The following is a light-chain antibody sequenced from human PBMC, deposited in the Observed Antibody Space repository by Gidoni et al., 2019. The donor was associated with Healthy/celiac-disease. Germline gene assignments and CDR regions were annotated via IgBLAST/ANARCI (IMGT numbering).Light chain of an antibody. CDR2: YDD. V-gene: IGLV1-36*01. CDR1: SSNIGNNA. J-gene: IGLJ3*02. Sequence: VLTQPPSVSEAPRKRVTISCSGSSSNIGNNAVNWYRQLPGKAPKLLIYYDDLLPSGVSDRFSGSKSGTSASLAISGLQSEDEADYYCAAWDDSLNGWVFGGGTKLTVL. CDR3: AAWDDSLNGWV.